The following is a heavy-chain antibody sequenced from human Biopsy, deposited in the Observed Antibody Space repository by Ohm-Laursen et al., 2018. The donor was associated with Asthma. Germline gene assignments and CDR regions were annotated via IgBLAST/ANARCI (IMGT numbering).Heavy chain of an antibody. Sequence: ASVKVSCKISGYSLTDLSMHWVRQAPGQGLEWMGGHDHEEGGTVNARRVQGRLTMTEDTSTDTAYMELSSLSSDDTAVYYCASDFPKDFVRYNFQFWGQGTLVTVSS. CDR2: HDHEEGGT. CDR3: ASDFPKDFVRYNFQF. CDR1: GYSLTDLS. J-gene: IGHJ4*02. V-gene: IGHV1-24*01. D-gene: IGHD5-18*01.